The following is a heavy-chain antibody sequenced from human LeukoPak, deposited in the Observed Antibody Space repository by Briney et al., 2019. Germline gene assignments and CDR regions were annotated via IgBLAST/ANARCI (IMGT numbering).Heavy chain of an antibody. CDR2: INPSGGST. V-gene: IGHV1-46*01. J-gene: IGHJ5*02. Sequence: ASVKVSCKASGYTLTSYYMHWVRQAPGQGLEWMGIINPSGGSTSYAQKFQGRVTMTRDTSTSTVYMELSSLRSEDTAVYYCARARDYYGSGSLGFDPWGQGTLVTVSS. CDR1: GYTLTSYY. D-gene: IGHD3-10*01. CDR3: ARARDYYGSGSLGFDP.